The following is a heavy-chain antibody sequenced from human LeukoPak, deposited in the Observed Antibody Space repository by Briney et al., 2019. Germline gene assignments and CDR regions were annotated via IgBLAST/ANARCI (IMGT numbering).Heavy chain of an antibody. D-gene: IGHD3-22*01. V-gene: IGHV3-66*01. CDR2: IHIDGET. CDR3: ARDGLDSSGPVAFDI. J-gene: IGHJ3*02. Sequence: PGGSPRLSCVASEFTVRSNYMSWVRQAPGKGLEWVSIIHIDGETHYADSVKGRFTISRDNSKNTLYLQMNSLRSEDTAVYYCARDGLDSSGPVAFDIWGQGTMVTVSS. CDR1: EFTVRSNY.